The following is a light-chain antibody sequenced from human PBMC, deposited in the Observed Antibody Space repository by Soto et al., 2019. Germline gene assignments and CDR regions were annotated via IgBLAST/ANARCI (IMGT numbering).Light chain of an antibody. Sequence: QSVLTQPASVSGSHGQSITISCTGTSSDVGGYNYVSWYQQHPGKAPKLMIYDVSNRPSGVSNRFSGSKSGNTASLTISGLQAEDEADYYCTSYTNSGTLVVFGGGTKLTVL. V-gene: IGLV2-14*01. CDR3: TSYTNSGTLVV. J-gene: IGLJ2*01. CDR1: SSDVGGYNY. CDR2: DVS.